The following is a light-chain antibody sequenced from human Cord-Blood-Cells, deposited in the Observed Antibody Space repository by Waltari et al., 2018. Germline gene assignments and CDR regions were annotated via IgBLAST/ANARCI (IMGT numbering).Light chain of an antibody. CDR3: AAWDDSLSGVV. CDR1: SSNLGSTY. V-gene: IGLV1-47*01. J-gene: IGLJ2*01. Sequence: QSVLTQPPSASGTPGQRVTISRSGSSSNLGSTYVYWYQQLPGTAPKLLIYRNNQRPSGVPDRFSGAKSGTSASLAISGLRSEDEADYYCAAWDDSLSGVVFGGGTKLTVL. CDR2: RNN.